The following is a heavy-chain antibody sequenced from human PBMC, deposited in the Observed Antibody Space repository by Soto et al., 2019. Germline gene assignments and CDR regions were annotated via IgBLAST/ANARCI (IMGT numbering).Heavy chain of an antibody. CDR3: ARGLIVVVVAATCPDY. D-gene: IGHD2-15*01. Sequence: ASVKVSCKASGYTFTGYYMHWVRQAPGQGLEWMGWINPNSGGTNYAQKFQGRVTMTRDTSISTAYMELSRLGSDDTAVYYCARGLIVVVVAATCPDYWGQGTLVTVSS. J-gene: IGHJ4*02. CDR2: INPNSGGT. CDR1: GYTFTGYY. V-gene: IGHV1-2*02.